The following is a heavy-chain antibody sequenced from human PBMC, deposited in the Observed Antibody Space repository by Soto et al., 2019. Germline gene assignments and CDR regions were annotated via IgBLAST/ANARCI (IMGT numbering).Heavy chain of an antibody. CDR2: ISDDGSKT. J-gene: IGHJ4*02. Sequence: GGSLRLSCAGSGVTFRGYAVHWVRQTPGKGLEWVTVISDDGSKTYYADSVKGRFSVSRDDSTNMVFLQMSSLRSEDTAVYNCARAYQLTYYFDDWGPGTQVTVSS. V-gene: IGHV3-30*14. D-gene: IGHD3-9*01. CDR3: ARAYQLTYYFDD. CDR1: GVTFRGYA.